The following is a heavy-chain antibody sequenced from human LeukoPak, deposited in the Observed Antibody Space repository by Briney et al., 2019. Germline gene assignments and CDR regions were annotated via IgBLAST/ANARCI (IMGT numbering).Heavy chain of an antibody. D-gene: IGHD1-26*01. Sequence: SETLSLTCTVSGESISGFYWNWIRQPPGKGLEWLGYIYYSGSTNYNPSLKSRVTISVDTSKNQFSLKLSSVTAADTAVYYCARPRNGRIYSGSSPSWFDPWGQGTLVTVSS. CDR3: ARPRNGRIYSGSSPSWFDP. V-gene: IGHV4-59*12. J-gene: IGHJ5*02. CDR1: GESISGFY. CDR2: IYYSGST.